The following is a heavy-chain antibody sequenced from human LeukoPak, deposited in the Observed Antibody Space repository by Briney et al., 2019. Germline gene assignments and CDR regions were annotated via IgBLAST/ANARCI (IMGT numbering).Heavy chain of an antibody. CDR3: ARSYYGDYFLGY. D-gene: IGHD4-17*01. Sequence: APVKVSCKASGYTFTGYYMHWVRQAPGQGLEWMGWINPNSGGTNYAQKFQGRVTMTRDTSISTAYMELSRLRSDDTAVYYCARSYYGDYFLGYWGQGTLVTVSS. CDR1: GYTFTGYY. J-gene: IGHJ4*02. V-gene: IGHV1-2*02. CDR2: INPNSGGT.